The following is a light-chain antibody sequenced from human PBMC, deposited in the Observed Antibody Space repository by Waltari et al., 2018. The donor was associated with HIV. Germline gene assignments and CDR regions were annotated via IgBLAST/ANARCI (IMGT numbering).Light chain of an antibody. CDR1: SSNIGSNP. CDR2: SNN. J-gene: IGLJ2*01. CDR3: AVRDDRLNGVL. V-gene: IGLV1-44*01. Sequence: QSVLTQPPSVSGTPGPKVTISCSGGSSNIGSNPLNWYQQLPGTAPKLLIYSNNQRSSGVPDRFSGSKSGTSASLAISGLQSDDETDYYCAVRDDRLNGVLFGGGTRLTVL.